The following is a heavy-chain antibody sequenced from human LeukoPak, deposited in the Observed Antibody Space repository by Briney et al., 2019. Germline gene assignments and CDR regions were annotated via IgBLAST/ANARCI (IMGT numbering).Heavy chain of an antibody. D-gene: IGHD1-26*01. CDR1: GYTFTSYY. Sequence: ASVKVSCKASGYTFTSYYMHWVRLAPGQGLEWIGIINPSGGSTSYAQKFQGRVTMTRDMSTSTVYMELSSPRSEDTAVYYCARQVGATGYYYMDVWGKGTTVTVSS. V-gene: IGHV1-46*01. CDR2: INPSGGST. CDR3: ARQVGATGYYYMDV. J-gene: IGHJ6*03.